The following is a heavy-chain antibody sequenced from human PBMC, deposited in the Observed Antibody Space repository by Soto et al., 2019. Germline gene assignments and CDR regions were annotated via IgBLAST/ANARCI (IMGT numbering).Heavy chain of an antibody. CDR3: AKGDGNYYDSSGYYPFDY. CDR2: ISSDGST. Sequence: GGSLRLSCSASGFTFSSYDIHWVRQAPGKGLEYVSSISSDGSTYYAVSVKGRFTISRDNSKNTLYLQMNSLRAEDTAVYYCAKGDGNYYDSSGYYPFDYWGQGTLVTVSS. J-gene: IGHJ4*02. CDR1: GFTFSSYD. D-gene: IGHD3-22*01. V-gene: IGHV3-64*04.